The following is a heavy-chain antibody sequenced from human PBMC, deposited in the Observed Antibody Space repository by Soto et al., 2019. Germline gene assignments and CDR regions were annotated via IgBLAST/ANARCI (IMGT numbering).Heavy chain of an antibody. CDR1: GFTFSTYW. CDR2: INSDASHT. Sequence: GGSLRLSCAASGFTFSTYWMHWIRQVPGKGLEWVSRINSDASHTYYADSVQGRFTTSRDNTKNTLHSEMHSLRAEDTAVYYCVRDGHCITTGSYGNSFDPWGQGTLVTVSS. CDR3: VRDGHCITTGSYGNSFDP. V-gene: IGHV3-74*01. D-gene: IGHD3-22*01. J-gene: IGHJ5*02.